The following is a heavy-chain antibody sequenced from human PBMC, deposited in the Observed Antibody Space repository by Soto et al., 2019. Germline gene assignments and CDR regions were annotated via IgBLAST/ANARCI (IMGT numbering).Heavy chain of an antibody. D-gene: IGHD1-26*01. J-gene: IGHJ6*02. Sequence: QVQLQESGPGLVKPSETLSLTCTVSGGSISSYYWSWIRQPPGKGLEWIGYIYYSGSTNYNPSLKSRVTISVDTSKNQFSLKLSSVTAADTAVYYCARNGRNYCYYGMDVWGQGTTVTVSS. CDR3: ARNGRNYCYYGMDV. CDR2: IYYSGST. V-gene: IGHV4-59*01. CDR1: GGSISSYY.